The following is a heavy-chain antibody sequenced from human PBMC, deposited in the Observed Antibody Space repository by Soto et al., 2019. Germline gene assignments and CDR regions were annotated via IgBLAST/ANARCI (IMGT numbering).Heavy chain of an antibody. V-gene: IGHV4-4*02. CDR1: GDSISSSNW. Sequence: SETLSLTCAVSGDSISSSNWWTWVRQPPGKGLEWIGEVYHGGGANYNPSLKSRATLSVDKSKNQFSLKLTSVTAADTAVYYCASRPAPLFRYSGSSRDDSWGQGILVTVSS. CDR3: ASRPAPLFRYSGSSRDDS. J-gene: IGHJ4*02. D-gene: IGHD6-6*01. CDR2: VYHGGGA.